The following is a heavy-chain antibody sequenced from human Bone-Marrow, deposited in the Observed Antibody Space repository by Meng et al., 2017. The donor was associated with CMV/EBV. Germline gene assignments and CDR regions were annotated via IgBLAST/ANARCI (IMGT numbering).Heavy chain of an antibody. CDR1: GFTFSSYS. J-gene: IGHJ6*02. V-gene: IGHV3-21*01. Sequence: GESLKISCAASGFTFSSYSMNWVRQAPGKGLEWVSSISSSSSYIYYADSVKGRFTISRDSAKNSLYLQMNSLRAEDTAVYYCARDNIVVVPAAPAYYYYGMDVWGQGTTVTVSS. D-gene: IGHD2-2*01. CDR3: ARDNIVVVPAAPAYYYYGMDV. CDR2: ISSSSSYI.